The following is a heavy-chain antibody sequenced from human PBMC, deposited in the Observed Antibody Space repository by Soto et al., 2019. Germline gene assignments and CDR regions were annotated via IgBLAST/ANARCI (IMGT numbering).Heavy chain of an antibody. CDR2: VNPSGGST. D-gene: IGHD2-15*01. CDR3: AREENCSDGICYSEYFQR. J-gene: IGHJ1*01. Sequence: ASVKVSCKASGYIFTAYSMHWVRQAPGQGLEWMGVVNPSGGSTNYAQKSQGRITMTRDTSTSTVYMDLSSLTSEDTAVYYCAREENCSDGICYSEYFQRWGQGTLVTVSS. CDR1: GYIFTAYS. V-gene: IGHV1-46*01.